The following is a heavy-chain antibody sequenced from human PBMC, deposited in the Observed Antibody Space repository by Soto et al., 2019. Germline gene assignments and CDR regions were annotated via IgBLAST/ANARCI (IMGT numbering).Heavy chain of an antibody. CDR2: IYYSGST. J-gene: IGHJ5*02. CDR3: ARSYYDFWSGYYTPPGWFDP. CDR1: GGSISSSSYY. Sequence: SETLSLTCTVSGGSISSSSYYWGWIRQPPGKGLEWIGYIYYSGSTYYNPSLKSRVTISVDTSKNQFSLKLSSVTAADTAVYYCARSYYDFWSGYYTPPGWFDPWGQGTLVTVSS. V-gene: IGHV4-30-4*08. D-gene: IGHD3-3*01.